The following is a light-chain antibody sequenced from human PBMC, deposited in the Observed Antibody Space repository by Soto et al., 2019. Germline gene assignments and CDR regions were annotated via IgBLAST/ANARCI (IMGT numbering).Light chain of an antibody. V-gene: IGKV3-15*01. Sequence: EIVMTQSPATLSVSPGERATLSRRASQSVSSNLAWYQQKPGQAPRLLIYGASTRATGIPARFSGSGSGTEFTLTISSLQSEDFAVYYCQQYNNWPPDLTFGGGTRWIS. CDR1: QSVSSN. CDR2: GAS. CDR3: QQYNNWPPDLT. J-gene: IGKJ4*01.